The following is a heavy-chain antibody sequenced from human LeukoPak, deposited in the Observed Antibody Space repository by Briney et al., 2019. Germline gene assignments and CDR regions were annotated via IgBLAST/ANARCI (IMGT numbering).Heavy chain of an antibody. Sequence: ASVKVSCKASGGTFSSYAISWVRQAPGQGLEWMGWISAYNGNTNYAQKLQGRVTMTTDTSTSTAYMELRSLRSDDTAVYYCARDRRSSYYFDYWGQGTLVTVSS. V-gene: IGHV1-18*01. D-gene: IGHD6-6*01. CDR1: GGTFSSYA. CDR2: ISAYNGNT. CDR3: ARDRRSSYYFDY. J-gene: IGHJ4*02.